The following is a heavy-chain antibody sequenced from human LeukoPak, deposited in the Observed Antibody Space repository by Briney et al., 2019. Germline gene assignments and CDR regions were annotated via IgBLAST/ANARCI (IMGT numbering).Heavy chain of an antibody. D-gene: IGHD6-13*01. CDR1: GGSFSGYY. Sequence: SETLPLTCAVYGGSFSGYYWSWIRQPPGKALEWIGEINHSGSTNYNPSLKSRVTISVDTSNNQFSLKLSSVTAADTAVYYCARGSTPPRYSSSPTGFDYWAKRSASRYSSSPTGFDYWGQGTLVTVSS. CDR3: ARGSTPPRYSSSPTGFDYWAKRSASRYSSSPTGFDY. J-gene: IGHJ4*02. V-gene: IGHV4-34*01. CDR2: INHSGST.